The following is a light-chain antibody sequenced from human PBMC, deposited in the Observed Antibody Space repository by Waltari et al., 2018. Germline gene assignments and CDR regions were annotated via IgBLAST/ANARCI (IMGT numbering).Light chain of an antibody. V-gene: IGLV1-40*01. CDR2: GNS. CDR3: QSYDSSLSGWV. Sequence: QSVLTQPPSVSGAPGQRVTLSCTGSSPNIGAGYDVHWYQQLPGTAPKPLIYGNSNRPSGVPDRFSGSKSGTSASLAITGLQAEDEADYYCQSYDSSLSGWVFGGGTKLTVL. J-gene: IGLJ3*02. CDR1: SPNIGAGYD.